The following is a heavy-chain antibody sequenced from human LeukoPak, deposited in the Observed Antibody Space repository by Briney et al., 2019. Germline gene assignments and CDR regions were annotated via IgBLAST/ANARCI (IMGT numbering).Heavy chain of an antibody. CDR2: ISSSGSTI. Sequence: GGSLRLSCAASGFTFSSYEMNWVRQAPGKGLEWVSYISSSGSTIYYADSVKGRFTISRDNAKNSLYLQMNSLRAEETAVYYFARASSYGYTYYGMDVWGQGTTVTVSS. CDR3: ARASSYGYTYYGMDV. CDR1: GFTFSSYE. V-gene: IGHV3-48*03. J-gene: IGHJ6*02. D-gene: IGHD5-24*01.